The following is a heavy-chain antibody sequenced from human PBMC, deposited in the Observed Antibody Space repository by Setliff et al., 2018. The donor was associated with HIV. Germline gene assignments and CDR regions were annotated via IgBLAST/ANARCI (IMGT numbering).Heavy chain of an antibody. Sequence: GGSLRLSCAASGFTFSSYGMHWVRQAPGRGLEWVSSIYSTDGSTYYADSVKGRFTISRDNSKNTLYLQMNSLRAEDTAVYYCASMGADDWYYYMDVWGKGTTVTVSS. D-gene: IGHD1-26*01. V-gene: IGHV3-23*05. CDR2: IYSTDGST. CDR1: GFTFSSYG. CDR3: ASMGADDWYYYMDV. J-gene: IGHJ6*03.